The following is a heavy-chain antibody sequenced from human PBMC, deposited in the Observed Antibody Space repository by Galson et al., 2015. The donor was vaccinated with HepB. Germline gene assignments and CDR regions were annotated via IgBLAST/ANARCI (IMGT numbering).Heavy chain of an antibody. CDR2: ISSGSHYI. CDR1: GFTFNTCS. CDR3: ARDLGDNNWFDS. J-gene: IGHJ5*01. V-gene: IGHV3-21*01. Sequence: SLRLSCAASGFTFNTCSMNWVRQAPGKGLEWVSYISSGSHYIYYADSVKGRFTISRDNAKNSVYLQMNSLRAEDTAVYYCARDLGDNNWFDSWGQGTLVTVSP. D-gene: IGHD3-16*01.